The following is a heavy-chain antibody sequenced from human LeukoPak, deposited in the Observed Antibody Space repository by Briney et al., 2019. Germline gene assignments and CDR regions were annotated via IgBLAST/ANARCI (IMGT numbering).Heavy chain of an antibody. CDR1: GFTVSSNY. V-gene: IGHV3-23*01. J-gene: IGHJ4*02. CDR3: AKLGGSSIAVAN. D-gene: IGHD6-19*01. Sequence: GGSLRLSCAASGFTVSSNYMSWVRQAPGKGLEWVSAISGSGGSTYCADSVKGRFTISRDNSKNTLYLQMNSLRAEDTAVYYCAKLGGSSIAVANWGQGTLVTVSS. CDR2: ISGSGGST.